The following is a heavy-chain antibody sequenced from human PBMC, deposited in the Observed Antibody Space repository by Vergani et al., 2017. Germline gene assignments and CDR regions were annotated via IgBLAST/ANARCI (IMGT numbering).Heavy chain of an antibody. Sequence: EVQLLESGGGLVQPGGSLRLSCAASGFTFSSYAMSWVRQAPGKGREWVSAISGSGGSTYYADSVKGRFTISRDNSKNTLYLQMNSLRAEDTAVYYCAKDRVVRGVIITDFDYWGQGPRSPSPQ. D-gene: IGHD3-10*01. CDR1: GFTFSSYA. CDR2: ISGSGGST. J-gene: IGHJ4*02. V-gene: IGHV3-23*01. CDR3: AKDRVVRGVIITDFDY.